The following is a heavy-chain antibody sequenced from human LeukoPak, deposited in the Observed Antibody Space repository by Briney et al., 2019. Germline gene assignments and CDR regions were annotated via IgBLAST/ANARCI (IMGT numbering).Heavy chain of an antibody. CDR3: ARRGGYDILTGYDPYYFDY. CDR1: GGSISSSRYY. Sequence: SETLSLTCTVSGGSISSSRYYWGWIRQPPGKGLEWIGSIYYSGSTYYNPSLKSRVTISVDTSKNQFSLKLSSVTAADTAVYYCARRGGYDILTGYDPYYFDYWGQGTLVTVSS. J-gene: IGHJ4*02. D-gene: IGHD3-9*01. CDR2: IYYSGST. V-gene: IGHV4-39*01.